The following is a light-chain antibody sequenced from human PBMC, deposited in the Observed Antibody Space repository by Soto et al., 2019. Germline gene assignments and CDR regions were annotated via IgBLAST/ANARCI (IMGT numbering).Light chain of an antibody. J-gene: IGKJ5*01. CDR3: QQSYSTQIT. CDR2: AAS. CDR1: QSISSY. V-gene: IGKV1-39*01. Sequence: DIQMTQSPSSLSASVGDRVTITCRASQSISSYLNWYQQKPGKAPKLLIYAASSLQSGVPSRFSGSGSGTDFTLTISSLQPEDFANYYCQQSYSTQITFGQGTRLE.